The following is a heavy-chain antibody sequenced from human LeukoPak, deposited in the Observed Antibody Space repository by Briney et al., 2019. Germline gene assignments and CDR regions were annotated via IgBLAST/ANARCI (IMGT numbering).Heavy chain of an antibody. V-gene: IGHV3-23*01. Sequence: GGSLRLSCAASGFTFSSYAMSWVRQAPGKGLEWVSAISGSGGSTYYADSVKGRFTISRDNSKNTLYLQMSSLRAEDTAVYYCVKTGHYSSGWYDYWGQGTLVTVSS. CDR1: GFTFSSYA. CDR2: ISGSGGST. D-gene: IGHD6-19*01. CDR3: VKTGHYSSGWYDY. J-gene: IGHJ4*02.